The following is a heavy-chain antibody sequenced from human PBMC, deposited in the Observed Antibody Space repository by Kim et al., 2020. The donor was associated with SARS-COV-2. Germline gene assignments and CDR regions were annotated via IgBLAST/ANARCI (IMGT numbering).Heavy chain of an antibody. CDR1: SGSLRENDW. V-gene: IGHV4-4*02. CDR3: ARTFLRGNAMDV. Sequence: SETLSLTCTVFSGSLRENDWCTWGRQIPGKVLEWLGEISHSGDNNYTQSLKARVTISLDKSKNEFSLKLTYVAAADTAVYYCARTFLRGNAMDVWGRGPAVSVP. D-gene: IGHD3-10*01. CDR2: ISHSGDN. J-gene: IGHJ6*02.